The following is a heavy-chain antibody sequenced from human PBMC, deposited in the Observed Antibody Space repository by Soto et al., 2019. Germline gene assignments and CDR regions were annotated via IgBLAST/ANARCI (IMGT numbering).Heavy chain of an antibody. J-gene: IGHJ6*03. CDR1: GFSLSTSGVG. CDR2: IYWDDDK. CDR3: AHSLPGDNVVVPVAPPPLNDYYMDV. Sequence: SGPTLVNPTQTLTLTCTFSGFSLSTSGVGVGWIRQPPGKALEWLALIYWDDDKRYSPSLKTRLTITKDTSKNQVVLTMTNMDPVDTATYYCAHSLPGDNVVVPVAPPPLNDYYMDVRGKGTTVTVSS. D-gene: IGHD2-2*01. V-gene: IGHV2-5*02.